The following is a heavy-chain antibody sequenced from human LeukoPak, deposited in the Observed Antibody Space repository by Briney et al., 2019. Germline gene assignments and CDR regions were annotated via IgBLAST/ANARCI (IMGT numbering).Heavy chain of an antibody. CDR2: IIRIFGTA. CDR1: GGTFSSYA. Sequence: SVKVSCKASGGTFSSYAISWVRQAPGQGLEWMGRIIRIFGTANYAQKFQGRVTITADKSTSTAYVELSSLRSEDTAVYYCATIVGATNEGFDPWGQGTLVTVSS. D-gene: IGHD1-26*01. J-gene: IGHJ5*02. V-gene: IGHV1-69*06. CDR3: ATIVGATNEGFDP.